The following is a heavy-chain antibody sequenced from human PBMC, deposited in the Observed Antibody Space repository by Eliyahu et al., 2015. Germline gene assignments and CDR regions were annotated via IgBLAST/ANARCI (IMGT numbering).Heavy chain of an antibody. CDR1: GYSFTSXW. Sequence: EVQLVQSGAEVKKPGESLRISCKGSGYSFTSXWISWXRQMPGKGLEWMGRIDPSDSYTNYXPSFQGHVTISADKSISTAYLQWSSLKASDTAMYYCARQEVGASQGPDNDYWGQGTLVTVSS. CDR2: IDPSDSYT. CDR3: ARQEVGASQGPDNDY. D-gene: IGHD1-26*01. J-gene: IGHJ4*02. V-gene: IGHV5-10-1*03.